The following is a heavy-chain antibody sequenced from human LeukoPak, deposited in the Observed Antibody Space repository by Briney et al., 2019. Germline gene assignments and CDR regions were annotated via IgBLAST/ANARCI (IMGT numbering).Heavy chain of an antibody. CDR3: AREACGYCSSTSCSN. CDR2: ISSSSSYI. Sequence: GGSLRLSCAASGFTFSSYSMNWVRQAPGKGLEWVSSISSSSSYIYYADSVKGRFTISRDNAKNSLYLQMNSLRAEDTAVYYCAREACGYCSSTSCSNWGQGTLVTVSS. D-gene: IGHD2-2*03. CDR1: GFTFSSYS. V-gene: IGHV3-21*01. J-gene: IGHJ4*02.